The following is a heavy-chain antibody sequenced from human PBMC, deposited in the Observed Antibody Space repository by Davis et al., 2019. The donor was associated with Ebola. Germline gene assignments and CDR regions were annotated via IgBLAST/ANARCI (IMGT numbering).Heavy chain of an antibody. J-gene: IGHJ4*02. CDR3: AGDRLRQLWTFDN. Sequence: PSETLSLTCTVSGGSISSGGYYWSWIRQHPGKGLEWIGYIYYSGSTYYNPSLKSRVTISVDTSKNQFSLKLSSVTAADTAVYYCAGDRLRQLWTFDNWGQGTLVTVSS. D-gene: IGHD5-18*01. V-gene: IGHV4-31*03. CDR2: IYYSGST. CDR1: GGSISSGGYY.